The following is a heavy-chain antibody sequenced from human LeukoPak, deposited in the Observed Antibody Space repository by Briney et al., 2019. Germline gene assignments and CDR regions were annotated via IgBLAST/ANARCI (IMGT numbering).Heavy chain of an antibody. V-gene: IGHV4-4*07. CDR1: GGSISSYY. D-gene: IGHD3-22*01. CDR2: IYSSGGT. Sequence: SGTLSLTCTVSGGSISSYYWSWIRQPAGKGLEWIGRIYSSGGTDYNPSLKSRVAISVDTSKNQFSLKLSSVTAADTAVYYCARRRQGGIVANPHAFDIWGQGTMVTVSS. J-gene: IGHJ3*02. CDR3: ARRRQGGIVANPHAFDI.